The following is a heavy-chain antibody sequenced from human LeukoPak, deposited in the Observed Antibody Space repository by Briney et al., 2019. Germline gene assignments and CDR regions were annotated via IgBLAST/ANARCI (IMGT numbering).Heavy chain of an antibody. D-gene: IGHD1-26*01. J-gene: IGHJ6*03. CDR2: ISAYNGNT. Sequence: ASVKVSCKASGGTFSSCGISWVRQAPGQGLEWMGWISAYNGNTNYAQKLQGRVTMTTDTSTSTAYMELRSLRSDDTAVYYCARYIVGATTPLYYYYYMDVWGKGTTVTVSS. CDR1: GGTFSSCG. CDR3: ARYIVGATTPLYYYYYMDV. V-gene: IGHV1-18*01.